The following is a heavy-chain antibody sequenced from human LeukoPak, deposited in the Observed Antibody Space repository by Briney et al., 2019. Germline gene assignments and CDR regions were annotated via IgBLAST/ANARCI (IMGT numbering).Heavy chain of an antibody. CDR1: GLTFSSYS. V-gene: IGHV3-21*01. CDR2: ISSSSRYK. CDR3: ARGDSSSWFMVPSDY. J-gene: IGHJ4*02. D-gene: IGHD6-13*01. Sequence: GRCLRLSCAVSGLTFSSYSMNCVRHPPAKGLEWVSSISSSSRYKYYADSVKGRLTIYRDNAKNSLYLQMNSQRAEDTAVYYCARGDSSSWFMVPSDYWGQGTLVTVSS.